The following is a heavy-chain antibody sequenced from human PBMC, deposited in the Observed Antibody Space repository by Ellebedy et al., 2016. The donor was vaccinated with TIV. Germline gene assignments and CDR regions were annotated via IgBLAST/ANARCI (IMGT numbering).Heavy chain of an antibody. CDR3: AKGGFRNWFDP. CDR1: GFTFSSYV. D-gene: IGHD1-14*01. Sequence: GESLKISCAASGFTFSSYVMSWVRQAPGKRLERVAAISSDGADIYYADSVKGRFTISSDTSKNTLYLHMNSLRVEDTAIYYCAKGGFRNWFDPWGQGTLVTVSS. V-gene: IGHV3-23*01. CDR2: ISSDGADI. J-gene: IGHJ5*02.